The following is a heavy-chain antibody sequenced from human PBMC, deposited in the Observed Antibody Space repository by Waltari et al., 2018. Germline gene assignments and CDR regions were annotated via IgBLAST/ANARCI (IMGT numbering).Heavy chain of an antibody. CDR2: IYHSGST. V-gene: IGHV4-38-2*02. D-gene: IGHD6-25*01. CDR1: GYSISSGYY. J-gene: IGHJ4*02. Sequence: QVQLQESGPRLVKPSETLSLTCAVSGYSISSGYYWGWIRQPPGKGLEWIGSIYHSGSTYYNPSLKSRVTISVDTSKNQFSLKLSSVTAADTAVYYCARDVGMGIAAIVDYWGQGTLVTVSS. CDR3: ARDVGMGIAAIVDY.